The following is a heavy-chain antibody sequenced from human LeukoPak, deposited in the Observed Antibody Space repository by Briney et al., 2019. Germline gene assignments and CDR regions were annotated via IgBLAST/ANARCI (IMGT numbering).Heavy chain of an antibody. CDR3: AMLKGDYGSGTYYYYGMDV. J-gene: IGHJ6*02. D-gene: IGHD3-10*01. CDR1: GGSISSYY. CDR2: IYYSGST. V-gene: IGHV4-59*01. Sequence: ASEILSLTCTVSGGSISSYYWSWIRQPPGKGLEWIGYIYYSGSTNYNPSLKGRVTISVDTSKNQFSLKLSSVTAADTAVYYCAMLKGDYGSGTYYYYGMDVWGQGTTVTVSS.